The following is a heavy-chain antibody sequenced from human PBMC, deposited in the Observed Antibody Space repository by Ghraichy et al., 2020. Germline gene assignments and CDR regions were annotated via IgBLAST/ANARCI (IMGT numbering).Heavy chain of an antibody. V-gene: IGHV3-53*01. D-gene: IGHD2-2*03. CDR2: IYNDGST. J-gene: IGHJ6*02. CDR1: GFTVSSNH. Sequence: GGSLRLSCAASGFTVSSNHMNWVRQAPGKGLEWVSSIYNDGSTYYADSVKGRFTISRANSKNTLYFQMDSLRAEDTAVYYCGRESPGYHGLDVWGQGTTVTVSS. CDR3: GRESPGYHGLDV.